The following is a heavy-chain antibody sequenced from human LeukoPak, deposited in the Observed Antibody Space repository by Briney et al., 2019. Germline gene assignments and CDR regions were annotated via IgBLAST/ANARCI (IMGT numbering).Heavy chain of an antibody. D-gene: IGHD3-22*01. Sequence: GGSLRLSCAASGFTFSDYYMSWLRQAPGKGLEGVSYISSSGSTIYYADSVKGRFTISRDNAKNSLYLQMNSLRAEDTAVYYCAREAYYDSSGSFDYWGQGTLVTVSS. CDR3: AREAYYDSSGSFDY. CDR1: GFTFSDYY. CDR2: ISSSGSTI. J-gene: IGHJ4*02. V-gene: IGHV3-11*01.